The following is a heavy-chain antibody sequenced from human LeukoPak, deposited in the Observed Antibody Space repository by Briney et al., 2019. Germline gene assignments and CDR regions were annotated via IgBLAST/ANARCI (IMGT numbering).Heavy chain of an antibody. J-gene: IGHJ3*02. V-gene: IGHV4-59*12. CDR1: GGSISSYY. CDR3: ARRRSGLPRNAFDI. D-gene: IGHD3-10*01. CDR2: IYYSGIT. Sequence: SETLSLTCTVSGGSISSYYWNWIRQPPGKGLEWIGYIYYSGITNYNPSLKSRVTISVDTSKNQFSLKLSSVTAADTAVYYCARRRSGLPRNAFDIWGQGTMVTVSS.